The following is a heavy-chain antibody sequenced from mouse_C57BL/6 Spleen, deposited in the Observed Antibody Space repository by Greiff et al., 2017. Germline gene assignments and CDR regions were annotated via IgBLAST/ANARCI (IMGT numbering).Heavy chain of an antibody. CDR1: GYTFTSYW. J-gene: IGHJ3*01. V-gene: IGHV1-72*01. Sequence: QVQLQQPGAELVKPGASVKLSCKASGYTFTSYWMHWVKQRPGRGLEWIGRIDPNSGGTKYNEKFKSKATLTVDKPSSTAYMQLSSLTSEDSAVYYCARYQKDYDDVWFAYWGQGTLVTVSA. CDR3: ARYQKDYDDVWFAY. D-gene: IGHD2-4*01. CDR2: IDPNSGGT.